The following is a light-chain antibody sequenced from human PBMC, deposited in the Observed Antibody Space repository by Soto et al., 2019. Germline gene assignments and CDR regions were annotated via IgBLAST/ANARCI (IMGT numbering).Light chain of an antibody. CDR1: SSDVGAYNY. CDR2: DVS. V-gene: IGLV2-11*01. Sequence: QSAPTQPRSVSGSPGQSGTISCTGTSSDVGAYNYVSWYQHHPGKAPKVMIYDVSERPSGVPDRFSGSKSDNKASLTISGLQAEDEADYYCCSYAGSYSWVFGGGTKLTVL. J-gene: IGLJ3*02. CDR3: CSYAGSYSWV.